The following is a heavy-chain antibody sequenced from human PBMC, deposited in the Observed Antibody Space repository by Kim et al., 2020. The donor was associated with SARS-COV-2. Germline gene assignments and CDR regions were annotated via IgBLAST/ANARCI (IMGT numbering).Heavy chain of an antibody. V-gene: IGHV3-30-3*01. CDR3: ARAHGYSSRPPDYYGMDV. D-gene: IGHD6-19*01. CDR2: LAYDGANT. CDR1: GFTFSSYA. J-gene: IGHJ6*01. Sequence: GGSLRLSCAASGFTFSSYAMHWVRQAPGKGLEWVSVLAYDGANTYYADSVKGRLTISRDNSNNTLYLQINSLRGDDTAVYYCARAHGYSSRPPDYYGMDVWGQGTTVTVSS.